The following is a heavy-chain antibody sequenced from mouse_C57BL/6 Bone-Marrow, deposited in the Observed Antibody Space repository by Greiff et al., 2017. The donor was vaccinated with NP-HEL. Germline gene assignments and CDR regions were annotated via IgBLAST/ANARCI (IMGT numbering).Heavy chain of an antibody. J-gene: IGHJ3*01. D-gene: IGHD2-4*01. V-gene: IGHV5-12*01. CDR2: ISNGGGST. Sequence: EVQLVESGGGLVQPGGSLKLSCAASGFTFSDYYMYWVRQTPEKRLEWVAYISNGGGSTYYPDTVKGRFTISRDNAKNTLYLQMSRLKSEDTAMYYCARGGYDYDWFAYWGQGTLVTVSA. CDR3: ARGGYDYDWFAY. CDR1: GFTFSDYY.